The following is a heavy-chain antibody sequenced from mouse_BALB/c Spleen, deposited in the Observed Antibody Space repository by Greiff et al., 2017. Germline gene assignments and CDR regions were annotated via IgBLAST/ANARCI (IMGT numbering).Heavy chain of an antibody. CDR2: ISSGGSYT. CDR1: GFTFSSYA. V-gene: IGHV5-9-3*01. Sequence: EVHLVESGGGLVKPGGSLKLSCAASGFTFSSYAMSWVRQTPEKRLEWVATISSGGSYTYYPDSVKGRFTISTDNAKNTLYLQMSSLRSEDTAMYYCARQDYAYLAYWGQGTLVTVSA. J-gene: IGHJ3*01. D-gene: IGHD2-2*01. CDR3: ARQDYAYLAY.